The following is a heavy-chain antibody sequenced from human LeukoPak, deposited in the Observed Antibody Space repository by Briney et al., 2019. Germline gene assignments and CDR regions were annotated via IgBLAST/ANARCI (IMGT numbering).Heavy chain of an antibody. Sequence: PGGSLRLSCAVSGFTLSSYSMKWVRQAPGKGLEWVSSISSSSLYIYYGDSVKGRFTISRDNAKHSVYLQMNRLRAEDTAVYYCARAGSGYTSPSDYWVQGTLVTVSS. V-gene: IGHV3-21*01. CDR3: ARAGSGYTSPSDY. J-gene: IGHJ4*02. CDR1: GFTLSSYS. CDR2: ISSSSLYI. D-gene: IGHD6-13*01.